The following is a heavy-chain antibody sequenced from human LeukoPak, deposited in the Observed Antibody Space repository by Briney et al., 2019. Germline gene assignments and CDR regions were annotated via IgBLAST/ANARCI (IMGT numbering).Heavy chain of an antibody. Sequence: ASVKVSCKASGYTFTGYYMHWVRQAPGQGLEWMGWINPNSGGTNYAQKFQGRVTMTRDTSISTAYMELSRLRSDDTTVCYCARDREYYDSSGLFDYWGQGTLVTVSS. D-gene: IGHD3-22*01. J-gene: IGHJ4*02. CDR1: GYTFTGYY. CDR2: INPNSGGT. V-gene: IGHV1-2*02. CDR3: ARDREYYDSSGLFDY.